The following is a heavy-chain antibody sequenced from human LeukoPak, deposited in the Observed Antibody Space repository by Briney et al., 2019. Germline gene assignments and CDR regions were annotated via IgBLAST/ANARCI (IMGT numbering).Heavy chain of an antibody. V-gene: IGHV3-30*02. CDR3: AKGLRFLEWLSQSNLDY. J-gene: IGHJ4*02. CDR2: IRYDGSNK. Sequence: GGSLRLSCAASGFTFSSYGMHWVRQAPGKGLEWVAFIRYDGSNKYYADSVKGRFTISRDNSKNTLYLQMNSLRAEDTAVYYCAKGLRFLEWLSQSNLDYWGQGTLVTVSS. CDR1: GFTFSSYG. D-gene: IGHD3-3*01.